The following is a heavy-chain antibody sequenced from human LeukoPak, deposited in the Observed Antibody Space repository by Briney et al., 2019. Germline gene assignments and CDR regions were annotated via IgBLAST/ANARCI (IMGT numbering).Heavy chain of an antibody. V-gene: IGHV3-21*06. Sequence: GGSLRLSRAASGFAFRTCTMNWVRQAPGKGLEWVSFISSTSDYIYYADSVKGRFTISRDNARNSLYLQMNSLREEDTAVYYCGGEFSSSPASMDVWGQGATVTVSS. J-gene: IGHJ6*02. D-gene: IGHD6-13*01. CDR3: GGEFSSSPASMDV. CDR1: GFAFRTCT. CDR2: ISSTSDYI.